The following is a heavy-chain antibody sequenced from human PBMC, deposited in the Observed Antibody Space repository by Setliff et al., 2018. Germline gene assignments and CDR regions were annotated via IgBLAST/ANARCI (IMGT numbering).Heavy chain of an antibody. V-gene: IGHV1-46*03. CDR2: INPSGGLT. J-gene: IGHJ3*02. Sequence: ASVKVSCKASGYIFTSYYIHWVRQAPGQGLEWMGIINPSGGLTRYAQKFQDRVTMTRDTSTSTVYMEVNSLKSEDTAVYFCARDRFYNSWSGTSITAPHDAFDIWGQGTMVTVSS. D-gene: IGHD3-3*01. CDR3: ARDRFYNSWSGTSITAPHDAFDI. CDR1: GYIFTSYY.